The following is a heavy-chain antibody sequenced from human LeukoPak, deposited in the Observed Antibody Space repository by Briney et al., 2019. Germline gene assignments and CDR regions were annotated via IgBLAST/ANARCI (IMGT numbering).Heavy chain of an antibody. V-gene: IGHV3-48*03. CDR1: GFTFSNYE. J-gene: IGHJ4*02. CDR2: ISSVGSMI. CDR3: ARVGSTWVRIYS. Sequence: PGGSLRLSCAASGFTFSNYEMNWVRQAPGKGLEWLSYISSVGSMIYYADSVKGRFTISRDNAKNSLYLQMNSLRAVDTAVYYCARVGSTWVRIYSWGQGTLVTVSS. D-gene: IGHD6-13*01.